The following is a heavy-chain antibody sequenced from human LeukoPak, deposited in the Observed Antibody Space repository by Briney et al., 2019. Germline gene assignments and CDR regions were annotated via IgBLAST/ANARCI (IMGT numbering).Heavy chain of an antibody. D-gene: IGHD3-3*01. V-gene: IGHV3-21*01. CDR3: AGSYYDFWSGYSFDY. J-gene: IGHJ4*02. CDR2: ISSSSSYI. Sequence: GGSLRLSCAASGFTFSSYTMNWVRQAPGKGLEWVSSISSSSSYIYYADSVKGRFTISRDNAKNSLYLQMNSLRAEDTAVYYCAGSYYDFWSGYSFDYWGQGTLVTVSS. CDR1: GFTFSSYT.